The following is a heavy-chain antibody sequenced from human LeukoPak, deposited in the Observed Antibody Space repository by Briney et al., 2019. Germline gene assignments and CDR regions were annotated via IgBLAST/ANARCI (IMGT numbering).Heavy chain of an antibody. V-gene: IGHV3-13*01. CDR1: GFTFSSSD. CDR3: VAGAEGWAY. D-gene: IGHD6-19*01. Sequence: GGSLRLSCAASGFTFSSSDMHWVRQATGKGLEWVSGIGSGGATFYAGSVRGRFTISRENAKNSLYLQMNSLTAGDTAMYHCVAGAEGWAYWGQGALVTVSS. J-gene: IGHJ4*02. CDR2: IGSGGAT.